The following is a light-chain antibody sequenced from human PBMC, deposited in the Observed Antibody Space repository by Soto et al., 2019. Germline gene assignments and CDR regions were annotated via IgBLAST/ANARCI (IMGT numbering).Light chain of an antibody. Sequence: QSALTQPASVSGSPGQSITISCTGTSSDVGGYNYVSWYQQHPGKAPKLMIYEVSNRPSGVSNRFSGSKSGNTASLTISGLQAEDEADEYCSSYTSSSTQVFGTGTKVTV. CDR1: SSDVGGYNY. CDR2: EVS. V-gene: IGLV2-14*01. J-gene: IGLJ1*01. CDR3: SSYTSSSTQV.